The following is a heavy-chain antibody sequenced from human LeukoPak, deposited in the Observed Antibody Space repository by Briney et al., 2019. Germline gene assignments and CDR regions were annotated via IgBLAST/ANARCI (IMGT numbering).Heavy chain of an antibody. J-gene: IGHJ6*02. CDR1: GGSISSYY. D-gene: IGHD2-2*01. CDR2: IYYSGST. CDR3: ARVVVPAAMSPYYYGMDV. Sequence: PSETLSLTCSASGGSISSYYWSWIRPPPGKGLEWIGYIYYSGSTNYNPSLKSRVTISVDTSKNQFSLKLSSVTAADTAVYYCARVVVPAAMSPYYYGMDVWGQGTTVTVSS. V-gene: IGHV4-59*08.